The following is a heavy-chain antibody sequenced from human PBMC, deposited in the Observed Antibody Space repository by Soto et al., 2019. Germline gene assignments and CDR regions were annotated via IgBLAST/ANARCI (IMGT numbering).Heavy chain of an antibody. D-gene: IGHD3-10*01. CDR3: ARDRFADVDCYYYCCKDV. CDR1: GGTFTSYG. Sequence: ASVKVSCKASGGTFTSYGISWVRQAPGQGLEWMGGISADNGNTNYAQKFQGRVTMTTDTSMSTAYMELRSLRSDDTAVYYCARDRFADVDCYYYCCKDVWGQGTRVTVSS. V-gene: IGHV1-18*01. J-gene: IGHJ6*02. CDR2: ISADNGNT.